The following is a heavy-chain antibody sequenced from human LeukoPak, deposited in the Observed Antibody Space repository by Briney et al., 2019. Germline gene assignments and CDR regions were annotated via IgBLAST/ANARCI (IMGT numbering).Heavy chain of an antibody. Sequence: PGGSLRLSCAASGFTFSSYWMSWVRRAPGKGLEWVANIKQEGSERDYVDSVKGRFTISRDNSKNTLYLQMNSLRAEDTAVYYCARDNAPSIAAALDYWGQGTLVTVSS. V-gene: IGHV3-7*01. J-gene: IGHJ4*02. CDR3: ARDNAPSIAAALDY. D-gene: IGHD6-13*01. CDR1: GFTFSSYW. CDR2: IKQEGSER.